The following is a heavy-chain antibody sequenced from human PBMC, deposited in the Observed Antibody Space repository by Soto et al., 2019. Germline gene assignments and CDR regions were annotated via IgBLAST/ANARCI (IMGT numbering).Heavy chain of an antibody. CDR2: ISHDGTVK. D-gene: IGHD5-18*01. CDR3: AKERDTRSSSCFDS. V-gene: IGHV3-30*18. J-gene: IGHJ4*02. Sequence: PGGSLRLSCAASRFTFSDYGMQLVRQSPGKGLEWVAVISHDGTVKYYADSVKGRFTISRDNFQNTLDLQMDSLRAENTAVYYCAKERDTRSSSCFDSWGQGTLVTVSS. CDR1: RFTFSDYG.